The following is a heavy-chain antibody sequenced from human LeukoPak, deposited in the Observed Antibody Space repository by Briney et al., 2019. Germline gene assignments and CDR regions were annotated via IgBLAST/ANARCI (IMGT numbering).Heavy chain of an antibody. D-gene: IGHD6-13*01. Sequence: PGGSLRLSCAASGFTFSSYSLHCGRQAPGKGLEWVAVVSYDGSNKYYADSVKGRFTISRDNSKNTLYLQMNSLRAEDTAVYYCARDMKDREQHLVRLYYYYGMDVWGQGTTVTVSS. CDR1: GFTFSSYS. J-gene: IGHJ6*02. V-gene: IGHV3-30-3*01. CDR2: VSYDGSNK. CDR3: ARDMKDREQHLVRLYYYYGMDV.